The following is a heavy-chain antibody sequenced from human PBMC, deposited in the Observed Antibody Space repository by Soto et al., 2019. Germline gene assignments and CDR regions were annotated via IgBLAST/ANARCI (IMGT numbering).Heavy chain of an antibody. V-gene: IGHV3-73*01. CDR3: TRFARSQSHFFDY. Sequence: EVQLVESGGGLVQPGGSLKLSCAASGFTFSGSAMHWVRQASGKGLEWVGRIRSKPNNYATAYAASVKGRFTISRDDSKNTAYLQLNRLKTEDTAVYYCTRFARSQSHFFDYWGQGTLVTVSS. J-gene: IGHJ4*02. CDR1: GFTFSGSA. D-gene: IGHD2-21*01. CDR2: IRSKPNNYAT.